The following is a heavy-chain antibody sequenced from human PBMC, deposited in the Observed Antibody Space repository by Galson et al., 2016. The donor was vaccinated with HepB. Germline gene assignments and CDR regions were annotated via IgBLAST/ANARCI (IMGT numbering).Heavy chain of an antibody. V-gene: IGHV3-53*01. Sequence: SLRLSCAASGFTFDDYAMHWVRQVSGRGLEWVSVIYSGGGTYYADSVKGRFTISRDNSKNTLYLQMNSLRAEDTAVYYCARDLPLLGWGQGTLVTVSS. CDR1: GFTFDDYA. CDR2: IYSGGGT. J-gene: IGHJ4*02. D-gene: IGHD2-15*01. CDR3: ARDLPLLG.